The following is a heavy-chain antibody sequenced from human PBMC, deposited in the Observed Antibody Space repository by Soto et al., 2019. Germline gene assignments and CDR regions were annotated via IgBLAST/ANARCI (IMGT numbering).Heavy chain of an antibody. D-gene: IGHD2-15*01. V-gene: IGHV1-69*02. Sequence: QVQLVQSGAELKKPGSSVKVSCAASGGSFISYSFTWVRQAPGQGLEWMGRIIPIQNKANYALKLQDRVTITADRSTRTAYMELRSLRPEDTAVYYCAKSLLFVDHAYMDVWGKGTTVTVSS. CDR1: GGSFISYS. CDR2: IIPIQNKA. J-gene: IGHJ6*03. CDR3: AKSLLFVDHAYMDV.